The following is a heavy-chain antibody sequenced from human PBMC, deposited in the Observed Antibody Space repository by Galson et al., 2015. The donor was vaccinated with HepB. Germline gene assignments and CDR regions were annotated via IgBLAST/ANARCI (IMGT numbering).Heavy chain of an antibody. V-gene: IGHV1-2*02. Sequence: SVKVSCKASGYTFSDYYMHWVRQAPGQGLEWMGWINPNSGDTNYAQKFQGRVTMTRDTSISTAYMELSSLRSDDTAVYYCARIKIRWFDHWGQGTLVTVSS. CDR2: INPNSGDT. CDR3: ARIKIRWFDH. J-gene: IGHJ5*02. CDR1: GYTFSDYY.